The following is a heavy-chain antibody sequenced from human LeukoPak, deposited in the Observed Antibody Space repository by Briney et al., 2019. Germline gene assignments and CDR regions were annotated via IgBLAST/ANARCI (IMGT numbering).Heavy chain of an antibody. CDR1: GYTFTSYG. J-gene: IGHJ4*02. V-gene: IGHV1-18*01. Sequence: ASVKVSCKASGYTFTSYGISWVRQAPGQGLEWMGWISAYNGNTNYAQKLQGRVTITTDTSTSTAYMELRSLRSDDTAVYYCARGSTSYSLKGPFDYWGQGTLVTVSS. CDR3: ARGSTSYSLKGPFDY. D-gene: IGHD3-10*01. CDR2: ISAYNGNT.